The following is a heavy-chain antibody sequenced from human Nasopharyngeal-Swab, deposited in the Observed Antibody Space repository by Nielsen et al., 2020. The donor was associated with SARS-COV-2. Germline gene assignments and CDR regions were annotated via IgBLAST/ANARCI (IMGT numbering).Heavy chain of an antibody. CDR1: GGTFSSYA. V-gene: IGHV1-69*06. D-gene: IGHD3-3*01. J-gene: IGHJ6*02. CDR2: IIPFFGTA. Sequence: SVKVSCKASGGTFSSYAISWVRQAPGQGLEWMGGIIPFFGTANYAQKFQGRVTITADKSTSTAYMELSSLRSEDTAVYYCARDRIEITIFGVVYYGMDVWGQGTTVTVSS. CDR3: ARDRIEITIFGVVYYGMDV.